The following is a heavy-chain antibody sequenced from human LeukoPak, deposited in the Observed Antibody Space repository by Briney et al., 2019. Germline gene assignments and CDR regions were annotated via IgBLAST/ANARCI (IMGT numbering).Heavy chain of an antibody. CDR1: GDSVSSNSAA. V-gene: IGHV6-1*01. Sequence: SQTLSLTCAISGDSVSSNSAAWSWIRQSPSRGLEWLGRTYYNSKWYTDYALSVKSRITINPDTSKNQFSLPLNSVTHDDTPVYYCARNYYGSGIDYNSFDYWGQGILVTVSS. J-gene: IGHJ4*02. CDR3: ARNYYGSGIDYNSFDY. CDR2: TYYNSKWYT. D-gene: IGHD3-10*01.